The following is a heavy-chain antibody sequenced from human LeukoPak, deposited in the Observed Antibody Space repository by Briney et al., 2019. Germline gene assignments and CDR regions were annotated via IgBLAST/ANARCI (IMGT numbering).Heavy chain of an antibody. D-gene: IGHD3-22*01. CDR3: TTEAYYYDSGAIKYFDY. J-gene: IGHJ4*02. V-gene: IGHV3-15*01. Sequence: PGGSLRLSCAASGFTFSNAWMSWVRQAPGKGLEWVGRIKSKTDGGATHYAAPVKGRFTISRDDSQHKLYLQMNSLKPEDTAVYYCTTEAYYYDSGAIKYFDYWGQGTLVTVSS. CDR1: GFTFSNAW. CDR2: IKSKTDGGAT.